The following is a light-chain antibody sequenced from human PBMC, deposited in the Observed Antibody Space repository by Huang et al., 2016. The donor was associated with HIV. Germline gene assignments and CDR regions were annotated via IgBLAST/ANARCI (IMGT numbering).Light chain of an antibody. CDR3: QQSDNIPPT. J-gene: IGKJ1*01. CDR2: EAS. CDR1: QNISSY. Sequence: DIQMTQSPSSLSASVGDRVTITCRASQNISSYLNWYQKKPGKAPKVLLYEASILQSGGPERFSGRGSGTDVTLTISSLQPDDFATYYCQQSDNIPPTFGQGTRV. V-gene: IGKV1-39*01.